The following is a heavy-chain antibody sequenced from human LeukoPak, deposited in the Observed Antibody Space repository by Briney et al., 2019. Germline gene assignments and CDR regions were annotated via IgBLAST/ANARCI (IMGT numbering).Heavy chain of an antibody. CDR2: ISSGSTI. J-gene: IGHJ4*02. V-gene: IGHV3-48*03. D-gene: IGHD3-16*01. Sequence: GGSLRLSCAASGFTFSSYEMNWVRQAPGKGLEWVSYISSGSTIYYADSVKGRFTISRDNAKNSLYLQMNSLRAEDTAVYYCASEGGFDYWGQGTLVTVSS. CDR1: GFTFSSYE. CDR3: ASEGGFDY.